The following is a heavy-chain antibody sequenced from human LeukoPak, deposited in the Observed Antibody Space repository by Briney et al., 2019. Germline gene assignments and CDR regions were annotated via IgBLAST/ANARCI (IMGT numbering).Heavy chain of an antibody. J-gene: IGHJ6*02. D-gene: IGHD3-9*01. CDR1: GFTFSSYG. Sequence: GRSLRLSCAASGFTFSSYGMHWVRQAPGKGLEWVAVIWYDGSNKYYADSVKGRFTISRDNSENTLYLQMNSLRAEDTAVYYCARDSPPYYDILTADYYYYGMDVWGQGTTVTASS. CDR2: IWYDGSNK. CDR3: ARDSPPYYDILTADYYYYGMDV. V-gene: IGHV3-33*01.